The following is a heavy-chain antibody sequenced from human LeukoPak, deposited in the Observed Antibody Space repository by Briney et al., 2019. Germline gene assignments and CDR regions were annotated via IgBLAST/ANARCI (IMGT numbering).Heavy chain of an antibody. J-gene: IGHJ6*03. CDR3: AKNTAMGLADYYYYYMDV. CDR1: GFTFSSYA. D-gene: IGHD5-18*01. V-gene: IGHV3-23*01. CDR2: ISGSGGST. Sequence: HPGGSLRLSCAASGFTFSSYAMSWVRQAPGKGLEWVSAISGSGGSTYYADSVKGRFTISRDNSKNTLYLQMNSLRAEDTAVYYCAKNTAMGLADYYYYYMDVWSKGTTVTVSS.